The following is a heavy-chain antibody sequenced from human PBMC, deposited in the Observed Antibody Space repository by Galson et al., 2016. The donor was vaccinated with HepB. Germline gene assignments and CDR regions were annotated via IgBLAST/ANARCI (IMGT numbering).Heavy chain of an antibody. Sequence: SVKVSCKASGGTLNSHTISWVRQAPGQGLEWMGTFTPVFATPNYAQKFQGRVTITADESTSTTYVELSSLRSEDTAVYFCARFHTSGYNYYFDSWGQGTLVTVSS. D-gene: IGHD3-22*01. J-gene: IGHJ4*02. V-gene: IGHV1-69*13. CDR2: FTPVFATP. CDR3: ARFHTSGYNYYFDS. CDR1: GGTLNSHT.